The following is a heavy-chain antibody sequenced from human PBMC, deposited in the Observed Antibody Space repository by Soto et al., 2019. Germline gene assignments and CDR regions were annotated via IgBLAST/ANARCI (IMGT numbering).Heavy chain of an antibody. J-gene: IGHJ4*02. CDR1: GFTFSNYN. Sequence: GGSLRLSCAASGFTFSNYNMNWVRQAPGKGLEWVSYISTSSTIYYADSVKGRFTISRDNAKNSLYLQMNSLRDEDTAVYYCAREVVTPVFPFESWGQGTLVTVSS. CDR2: ISTSSTI. D-gene: IGHD2-21*02. V-gene: IGHV3-48*02. CDR3: AREVVTPVFPFES.